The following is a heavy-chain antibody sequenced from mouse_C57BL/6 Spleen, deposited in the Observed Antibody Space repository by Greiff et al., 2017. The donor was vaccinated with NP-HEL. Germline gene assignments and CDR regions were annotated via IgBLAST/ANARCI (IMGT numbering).Heavy chain of an antibody. V-gene: IGHV1-52*01. CDR3: AKWGDGYDYAMDY. D-gene: IGHD2-2*01. Sequence: QVQLQQPGAELVRPGSSVKLSCKASGYTFPSYWMHWVKQRPIQGLEWIGNIDPSDSETHYNQKFKDKATLTVDKSSSTAYMQLSSLTSEDSAVYYCAKWGDGYDYAMDYWGQGTSVTVSS. CDR1: GYTFPSYW. J-gene: IGHJ4*01. CDR2: IDPSDSET.